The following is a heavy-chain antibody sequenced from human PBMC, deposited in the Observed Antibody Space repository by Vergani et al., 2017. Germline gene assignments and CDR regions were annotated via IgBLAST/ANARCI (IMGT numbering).Heavy chain of an antibody. J-gene: IGHJ4*02. Sequence: QVQLVQSGAAVKKPGASAKVSCTASGYIFKNYYMHWLRLAPGQGFQWMGVVNFVTGAATSPQKFEGRITMTRDTSTATFYMDLSSLKYEDTAIYYCARSIGYCTSGSCRPYYFDLWGPGTLVIVSS. CDR1: GYIFKNYY. D-gene: IGHD2-15*01. V-gene: IGHV1-46*02. CDR3: ARSIGYCTSGSCRPYYFDL. CDR2: VNFVTGAA.